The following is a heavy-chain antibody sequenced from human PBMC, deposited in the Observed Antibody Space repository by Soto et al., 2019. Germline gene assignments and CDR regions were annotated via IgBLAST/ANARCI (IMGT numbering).Heavy chain of an antibody. J-gene: IGHJ3*02. CDR2: IIPIFGTA. CDR3: ASSPFYYDSSGYAFDI. V-gene: IGHV1-69*12. CDR1: GGTFSSYA. D-gene: IGHD3-22*01. Sequence: QVQLVQSGAAVKKPGSSVKVSCKASGGTFSSYAISWVRQAPGQGLEWMGGIIPIFGTANYAQKFQGRVTITADESTSTAYRELSSLRSEDTAVYYCASSPFYYDSSGYAFDIWGQGTMVTVSS.